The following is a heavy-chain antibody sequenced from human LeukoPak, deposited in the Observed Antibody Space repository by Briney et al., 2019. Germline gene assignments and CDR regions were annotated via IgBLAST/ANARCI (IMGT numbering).Heavy chain of an antibody. J-gene: IGHJ4*02. CDR3: ARRGPNSDGSDLFDY. D-gene: IGHD2-21*02. Sequence: GGSLRLSCAASGFTFSSYSMNWVRQAPGKGLEWVSSISSSSSYIYYADSVKGRFTISRDNAKNSLYLQMNSQRAEDTAVYYCARRGPNSDGSDLFDYWGQGTLVTVSS. V-gene: IGHV3-21*01. CDR2: ISSSSSYI. CDR1: GFTFSSYS.